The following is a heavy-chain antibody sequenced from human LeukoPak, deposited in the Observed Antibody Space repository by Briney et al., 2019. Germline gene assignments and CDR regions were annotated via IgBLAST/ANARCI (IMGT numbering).Heavy chain of an antibody. CDR1: GFTLSTYA. Sequence: GGSLRLSCAASGFTLSTYAMSWVHQTPGKGLEWVAATSSSDAGTYHADSVRGRFTISRDNSKNTLYLQMNSLRAEDAAVYFCAKAPVTSCRGAYCYPFDSWGQGTLVTVSS. J-gene: IGHJ4*02. CDR3: AKAPVTSCRGAYCYPFDS. V-gene: IGHV3-23*01. D-gene: IGHD2-21*01. CDR2: TSSSDAGT.